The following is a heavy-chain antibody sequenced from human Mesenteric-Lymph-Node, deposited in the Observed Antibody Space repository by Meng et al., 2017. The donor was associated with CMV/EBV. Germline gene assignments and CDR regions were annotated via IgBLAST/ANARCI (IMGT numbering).Heavy chain of an antibody. CDR1: GFTFSSYS. Sequence: GESLKISCAASGFTFSSYSMNWVRQAPGKGLEWVSYISSSSSTIYYADSVKGRFTISRDNAKNSLYLQMNSLRAEDTAVYYCARGLWFGELPPGYWGQGTLVTSPQ. J-gene: IGHJ4*02. D-gene: IGHD3-10*01. CDR2: ISSSSSTI. V-gene: IGHV3-48*04. CDR3: ARGLWFGELPPGY.